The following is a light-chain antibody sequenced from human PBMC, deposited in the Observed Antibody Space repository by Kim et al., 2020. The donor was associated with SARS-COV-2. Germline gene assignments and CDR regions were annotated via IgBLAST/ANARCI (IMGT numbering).Light chain of an antibody. CDR3: QAWDSSTSVV. CDR2: QDS. Sequence: SYELTQPPSVSVSPGQTASITCSGDKLWDKYACWYQQKPGQSPVLVIYQDSKRPSGIPERFSGSNSGNTATLTISGTQAMDEADYYCQAWDSSTSVVFGGGTQLTVL. V-gene: IGLV3-1*01. CDR1: KLWDKY. J-gene: IGLJ2*01.